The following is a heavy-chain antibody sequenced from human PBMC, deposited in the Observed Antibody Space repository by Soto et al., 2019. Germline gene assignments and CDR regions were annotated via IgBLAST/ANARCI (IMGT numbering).Heavy chain of an antibody. D-gene: IGHD1-26*01. V-gene: IGHV3-48*02. CDR3: ARDLAWAFDS. Sequence: PXGSLTLSCAASGFTFSTFSMNWVRQAPGKGLEWLSYIGGSGGSISYADSVKGRFTISRDNGKNTLYLQMSSLRDEDTAVYYCARDLAWAFDSWGQGALVTVSS. J-gene: IGHJ4*02. CDR2: IGGSGGSI. CDR1: GFTFSTFS.